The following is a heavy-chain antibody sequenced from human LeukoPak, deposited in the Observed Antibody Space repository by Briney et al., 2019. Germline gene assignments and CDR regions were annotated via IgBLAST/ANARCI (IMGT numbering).Heavy chain of an antibody. CDR3: AKRSGSYEINYYYYMDV. V-gene: IGHV3-23*01. CDR1: GFTFSSYA. CDR2: ISGSGGST. D-gene: IGHD1-26*01. Sequence: AGGSRRLSCAASGFTFSSYAMSWVRQAPGKGLEWVSAISGSGGSTYYADSVKGRFTISRDNSKNTLYLQMNSLRAEDTAVYYCAKRSGSYEINYYYYMDVWGKGTTVTVSS. J-gene: IGHJ6*03.